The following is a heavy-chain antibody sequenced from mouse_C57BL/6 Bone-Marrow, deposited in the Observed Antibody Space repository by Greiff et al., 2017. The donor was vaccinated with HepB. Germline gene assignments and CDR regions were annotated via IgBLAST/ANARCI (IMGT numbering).Heavy chain of an antibody. Sequence: VQLQESGAELAKPGASVKLSCKASGYTFTSYWMHWVKQRPGQGLEWIGYINPSSGYTKYNQKFKDKATLTADKSSSTAYMQLSSLTSEDSAVYYCARSYYYGSSHQAWFAYWGQGTLVTVSA. D-gene: IGHD1-1*01. J-gene: IGHJ3*01. CDR3: ARSYYYGSSHQAWFAY. V-gene: IGHV1-7*01. CDR2: INPSSGYT. CDR1: GYTFTSYW.